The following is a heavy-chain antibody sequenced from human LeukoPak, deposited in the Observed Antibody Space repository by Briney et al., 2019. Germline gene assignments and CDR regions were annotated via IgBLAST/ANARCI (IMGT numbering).Heavy chain of an antibody. J-gene: IGHJ1*01. CDR1: GCSISSGSYY. V-gene: IGHV4-61*02. CDR2: IYTSGST. Sequence: PSETVSLTCTVSGCSISSGSYYWSWLRQPAGKVGEWNGRIYTSGSTNYNPSLKSRVTISVNSSKNQFILKRSSVTDADAVFYCCASDSRMAGSEHWGQGTLVTVSS. CDR3: ASDSRMAGSEH. D-gene: IGHD5-24*01.